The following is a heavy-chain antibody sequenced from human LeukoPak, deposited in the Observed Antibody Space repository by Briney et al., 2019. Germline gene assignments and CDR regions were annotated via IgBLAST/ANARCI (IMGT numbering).Heavy chain of an antibody. V-gene: IGHV3-15*01. CDR3: AKDGRATIFGVVFPLFDY. Sequence: GGSLRLSCAASGFTFSNAWLTWVRQAPGKGLEWVGRITSKIDGGTTDYAASVKGRFTISRDDSKNTLYLQMNSLRAEDTAVYYCAKDGRATIFGVVFPLFDYWGQGTLVTVSS. CDR1: GFTFSNAW. D-gene: IGHD3-3*01. J-gene: IGHJ4*02. CDR2: ITSKIDGGTT.